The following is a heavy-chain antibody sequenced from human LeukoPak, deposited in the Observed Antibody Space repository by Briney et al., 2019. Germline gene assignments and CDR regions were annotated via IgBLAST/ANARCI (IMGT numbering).Heavy chain of an antibody. CDR1: GFTFSGSG. Sequence: PGGSLRLSCAVSGFTFSGSGMYWVRQAPGKGLEWVSAISGDGTTFYEDSVKGRFTISRDDSENTLFLHINSLRPEYTAVYYCTNGRGRHLLVHLYWGQGTLVTVSS. CDR3: TNGRGRHLLVHLY. J-gene: IGHJ4*02. D-gene: IGHD1-1*01. CDR2: ISGDGTT. V-gene: IGHV3-30*18.